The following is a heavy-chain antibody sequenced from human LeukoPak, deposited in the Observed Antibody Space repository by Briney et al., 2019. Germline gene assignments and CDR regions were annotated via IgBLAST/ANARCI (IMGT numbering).Heavy chain of an antibody. D-gene: IGHD3-22*01. V-gene: IGHV5-51*01. CDR2: IYPGDSDT. Sequence: GESLKISCKGSGYSFTSYWIGWVRQMPGKGLEWMGIIYPGDSDTRYSPSFQGQVTISADKSISTAYLQWSSLKASDTAMYYCARLYYYDSSGYCPRPGAIDYWGQGTLVTVSS. CDR3: ARLYYYDSSGYCPRPGAIDY. J-gene: IGHJ4*02. CDR1: GYSFTSYW.